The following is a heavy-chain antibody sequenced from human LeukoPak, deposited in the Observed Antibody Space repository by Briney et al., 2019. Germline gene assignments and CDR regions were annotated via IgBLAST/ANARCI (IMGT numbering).Heavy chain of an antibody. CDR2: MNPNSGNT. CDR1: GYTFSTYD. CDR3: ARAIRYQLLSDY. Sequence: ASVKVSCKTSGYTFSTYDINWVRQAAGQGLEWMGWMNPNSGNTGFAQKFQGRATITRDTSITTTYLELSSLRSEDTAVYYCARAIRYQLLSDYWGQGTLVTVSS. V-gene: IGHV1-8*03. J-gene: IGHJ4*02. D-gene: IGHD2-2*01.